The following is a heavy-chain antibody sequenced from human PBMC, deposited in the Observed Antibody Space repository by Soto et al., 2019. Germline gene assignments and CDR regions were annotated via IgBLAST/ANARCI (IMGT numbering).Heavy chain of an antibody. D-gene: IGHD1-7*01. Sequence: QVQLQESGPGLVKPSQTLSLTCTVSGGSISSGGYYWSWIRQHPGKGLEWIGYIYYSGSTYYNPSLKIRVTISVDTSKNQFSLKLSSVTAADTAVYYCARKDNWNYDAFDIWGQGTMVTVSS. V-gene: IGHV4-31*03. CDR2: IYYSGST. CDR3: ARKDNWNYDAFDI. CDR1: GGSISSGGYY. J-gene: IGHJ3*02.